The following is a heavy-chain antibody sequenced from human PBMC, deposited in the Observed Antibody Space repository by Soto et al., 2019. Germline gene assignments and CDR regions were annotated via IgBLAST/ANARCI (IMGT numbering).Heavy chain of an antibody. CDR2: TYYRSKWYN. Sequence: QSQTLSLTCAISGDSVSSNSAAWNWIRQSPSRGLEWLGRTYYRSKWYNDYAVSVKSRITINPDTSKNQFSLQLNSVTPEDTAVYYFARERSPGLTGSLYDAFDIWGQGTMVTVSS. CDR3: ARERSPGLTGSLYDAFDI. J-gene: IGHJ3*02. CDR1: GDSVSSNSAA. V-gene: IGHV6-1*01. D-gene: IGHD7-27*01.